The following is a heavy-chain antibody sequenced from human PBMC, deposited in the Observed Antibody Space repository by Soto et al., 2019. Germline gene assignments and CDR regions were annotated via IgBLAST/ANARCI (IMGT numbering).Heavy chain of an antibody. V-gene: IGHV4-39*01. CDR3: ARLIYGDTRNYSGMDV. CDR1: GGSISSSSYY. D-gene: IGHD4-17*01. CDR2: IYYSGST. J-gene: IGHJ6*02. Sequence: SETLSLTCTVSGGSISSSSYYWGWIRQPPGKGLEWIGSIYYSGSTYYNPSLKSRVTISVDTSKNQFSLKLSSVTAADTAVYYCARLIYGDTRNYSGMDVWGQGTTVTVSS.